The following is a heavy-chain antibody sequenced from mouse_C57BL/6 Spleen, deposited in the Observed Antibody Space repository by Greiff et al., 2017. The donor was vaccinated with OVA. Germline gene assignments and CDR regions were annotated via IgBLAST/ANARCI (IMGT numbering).Heavy chain of an antibody. Sequence: DVKLVESGGGLVKPGGSLKLSCAASGFTFSSYAMSWVRQTPEKRLEWVATISDGGSYTYYPDNVKGRFTISRANAKNNLYLQMSHLKSEDTAMYYCARERYYGSSPYYFDYWGQGTTLTVSS. V-gene: IGHV5-4*01. CDR1: GFTFSSYA. J-gene: IGHJ2*01. CDR3: ARERYYGSSPYYFDY. D-gene: IGHD1-1*01. CDR2: ISDGGSYT.